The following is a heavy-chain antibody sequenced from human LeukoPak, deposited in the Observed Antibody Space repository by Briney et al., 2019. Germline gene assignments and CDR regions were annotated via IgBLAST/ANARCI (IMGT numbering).Heavy chain of an antibody. CDR3: ARGGRLMFGALCY. Sequence: SQTLSLTCALSGDSVSSNSAAWNWIRQSPSRGLEWLGRTYYRSKWYNDYAVSVKSRITINPDTSKNQFSLQLNSVTPEDTAVYFLARGGRLMFGALCYRGQGTLVTGS. CDR2: TYYRSKWYN. J-gene: IGHJ4*02. V-gene: IGHV6-1*01. CDR1: GDSVSSNSAA. D-gene: IGHD3-16*01.